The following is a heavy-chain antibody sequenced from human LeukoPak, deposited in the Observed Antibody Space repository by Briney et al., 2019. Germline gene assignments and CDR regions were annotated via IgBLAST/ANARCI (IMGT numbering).Heavy chain of an antibody. D-gene: IGHD3-22*01. J-gene: IGHJ4*02. CDR1: GFTFTSYW. CDR2: IKQDGSEK. V-gene: IGHV3-7*03. CDR3: ARHPNYYDSSGYYKGFDC. Sequence: GGSLRLSCAASGFTFTSYWMSWVRQAPGKGLEWVASIKQDGSEKYYVDSMKGRFTISRDNAKNSLNLQMNSLRAEDTAVYYCARHPNYYDSSGYYKGFDCWGQGTLVTVSS.